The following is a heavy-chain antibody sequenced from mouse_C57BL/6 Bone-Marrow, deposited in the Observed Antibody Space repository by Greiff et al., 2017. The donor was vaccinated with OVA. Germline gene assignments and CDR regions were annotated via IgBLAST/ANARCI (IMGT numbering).Heavy chain of an antibody. Sequence: QVQLKQSGAELVKPGASVKMSCKASGYTFTSYWITWVKQRPGQGLEWIGDIYPGSGSTNYNEKFKSKATLTVDTSSSTAYMQLSSLTSEDSAVYYCAREGTTVVGYAMDYWGQGTSVTVSS. CDR3: AREGTTVVGYAMDY. V-gene: IGHV1-55*01. CDR2: IYPGSGST. D-gene: IGHD1-1*01. CDR1: GYTFTSYW. J-gene: IGHJ4*01.